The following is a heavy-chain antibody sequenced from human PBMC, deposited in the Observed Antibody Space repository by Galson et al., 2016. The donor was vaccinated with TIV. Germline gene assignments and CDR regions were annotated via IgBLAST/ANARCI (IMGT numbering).Heavy chain of an antibody. V-gene: IGHV3-7*03. CDR2: IKEDGSEK. Sequence: SLRLSCAASGFTFRSYWMSWVRQAPGKGLEWVANIKEDGSEKYYVDSVKGRFTISRDNAKNSLYVQMNSLRDEDTAVYYRARSYSSSWSGWYFDLWGRGTLVTVSS. D-gene: IGHD6-13*01. CDR1: GFTFRSYW. J-gene: IGHJ2*01. CDR3: ARSYSSSWSGWYFDL.